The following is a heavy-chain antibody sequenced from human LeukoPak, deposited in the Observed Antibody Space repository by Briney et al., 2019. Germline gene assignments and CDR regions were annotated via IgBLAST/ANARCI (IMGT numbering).Heavy chain of an antibody. CDR3: ANLGQWLVPDYYYGMDV. Sequence: GGSLRLSCAASGFTFSHAWMHWVRQAPGKGLEWVSAISGSGGITYYADSVKGRFTISRDNSKNTLYLQMNSLRVEDSAVYYCANLGQWLVPDYYYGMDVWGQGTTVTVSS. D-gene: IGHD6-19*01. V-gene: IGHV3-23*01. CDR2: ISGSGGIT. J-gene: IGHJ6*02. CDR1: GFTFSHAW.